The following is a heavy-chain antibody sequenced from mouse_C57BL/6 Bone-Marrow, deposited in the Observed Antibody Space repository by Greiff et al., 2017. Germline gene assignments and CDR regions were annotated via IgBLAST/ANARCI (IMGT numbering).Heavy chain of an antibody. Sequence: QVQLQQSDAELVKPGASVKISCKVSGYTFTDHTIHWMKQRPEQGLEWIGYIYPRDGSTKYNAKFKGKATLTADKSSSPAYMQLNSLTSEDSAVYFCARDGTGTGGLAYWGQGTLVTVSA. D-gene: IGHD4-1*01. CDR3: ARDGTGTGGLAY. V-gene: IGHV1-78*01. J-gene: IGHJ3*01. CDR2: IYPRDGST. CDR1: GYTFTDHT.